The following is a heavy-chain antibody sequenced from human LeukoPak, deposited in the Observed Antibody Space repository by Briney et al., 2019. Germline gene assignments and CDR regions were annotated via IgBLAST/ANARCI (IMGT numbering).Heavy chain of an antibody. CDR3: ARDPPSRGTRYFDY. D-gene: IGHD3-16*01. J-gene: IGHJ4*02. Sequence: PGGSLRLSCAASGFTFSSYSMNWVRQAPGKGLEWVSSISSSSSYIYYADSVKGRFTISRDNAKNSLYLQMDSLRVEDTAVYYCARDPPSRGTRYFDYWGQGILVTVSS. CDR2: ISSSSSYI. V-gene: IGHV3-21*01. CDR1: GFTFSSYS.